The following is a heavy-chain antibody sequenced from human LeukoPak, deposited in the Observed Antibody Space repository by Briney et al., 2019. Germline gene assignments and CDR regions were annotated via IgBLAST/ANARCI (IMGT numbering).Heavy chain of an antibody. V-gene: IGHV3-11*01. J-gene: IGHJ6*04. Sequence: GGSLRLSCAASGFIFSDYINWIRQAPGKGLEWVSHINGGGTTKYYADSVRGRFTLSRDNAKNTLYLQMNNLRAEGTAVYYCTRGVFSDVWGTGTTVTVSS. CDR2: INGGGTTK. CDR1: GFIFSDY. CDR3: TRGVFSDV.